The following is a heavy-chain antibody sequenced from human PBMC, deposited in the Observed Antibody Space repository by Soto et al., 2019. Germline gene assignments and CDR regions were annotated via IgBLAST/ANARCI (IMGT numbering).Heavy chain of an antibody. V-gene: IGHV4-39*01. J-gene: IGHJ4*02. CDR3: ARYFDYLYHFDY. D-gene: IGHD3-9*01. CDR2: IYYRGVT. CDR1: GGSLGSSSYY. Sequence: ASETLSLPCTLSGGSLGSSSYYWGRIRQPPGKGLEWIGNIYYRGVTYYNPSLKSRVTISVDTSKNQFSLKLSSVTAADTAVYYCARYFDYLYHFDYWGQGTVVTVSS.